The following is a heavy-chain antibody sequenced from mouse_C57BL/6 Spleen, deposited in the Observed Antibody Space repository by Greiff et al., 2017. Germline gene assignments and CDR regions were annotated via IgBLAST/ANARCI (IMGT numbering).Heavy chain of an antibody. CDR1: GYAFTNYL. V-gene: IGHV1-54*01. Sequence: QVQLQQSGAELVRPGTSVKVSCKASGYAFTNYLIEWVKQRPGQGLEWIGVINPGSGGTNYNEKFKGKATLTADKSSSTAYMQLSSLTSEDSAVXFCARDYYGSSYAMDYWGQGTSVTVSS. CDR2: INPGSGGT. J-gene: IGHJ4*01. CDR3: ARDYYGSSYAMDY. D-gene: IGHD1-1*01.